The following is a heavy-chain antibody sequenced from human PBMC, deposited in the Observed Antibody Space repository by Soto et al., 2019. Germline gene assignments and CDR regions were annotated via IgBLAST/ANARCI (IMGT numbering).Heavy chain of an antibody. D-gene: IGHD2-15*01. V-gene: IGHV1-2*04. CDR3: ARDRYSNGVLYGMDV. J-gene: IGHJ6*02. CDR1: GYTFTGYY. CDR2: INPNSGGT. Sequence: ASVKVSCKASGYTFTGYYMHWVRQAPGQGLEWMGWINPNSGGTNYAQKFQGWVTMTRDTSISTAYMELSRLRSDDTAVYYCARDRYSNGVLYGMDVWGQGTTVTVSS.